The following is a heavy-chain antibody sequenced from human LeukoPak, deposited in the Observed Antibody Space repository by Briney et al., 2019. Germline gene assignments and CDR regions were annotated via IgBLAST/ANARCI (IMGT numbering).Heavy chain of an antibody. CDR2: ISWNSGSI. D-gene: IGHD3-3*01. Sequence: GRSLRLSCVASGFTFDDYAMHWVRQAPGKGLEWVSGISWNSGSIGYADSVKGRFTISRDNAKNSLYLQMNSLRAEDMALYYCARGGGWSGSNWFDPWGQGTLVTVSS. J-gene: IGHJ5*02. V-gene: IGHV3-9*03. CDR3: ARGGGWSGSNWFDP. CDR1: GFTFDDYA.